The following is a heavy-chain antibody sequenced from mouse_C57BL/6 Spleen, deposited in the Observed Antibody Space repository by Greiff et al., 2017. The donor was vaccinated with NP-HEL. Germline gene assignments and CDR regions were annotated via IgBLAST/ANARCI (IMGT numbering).Heavy chain of an antibody. D-gene: IGHD2-5*01. V-gene: IGHV1-82*01. CDR2: IYPGDGDT. Sequence: VKLMESGPELVKPGASVKISCKASGYAFSSSWMNWVKQRPGKGLEWIGRIYPGDGDTNYNGKFKGKATLTADKSSSTAYMQLSSLTSEDSAVYFCAKYSNSGAWFAYWGQGTLVTVSA. CDR3: AKYSNSGAWFAY. J-gene: IGHJ3*01. CDR1: GYAFSSSW.